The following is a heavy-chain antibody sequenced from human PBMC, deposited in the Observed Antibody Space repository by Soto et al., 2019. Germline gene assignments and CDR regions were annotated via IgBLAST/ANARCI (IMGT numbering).Heavy chain of an antibody. D-gene: IGHD1-20*01. CDR2: IYYSGTT. CDR1: GYSISSSNW. CDR3: ARDVLWGGVNSDRGVGY. J-gene: IGHJ4*02. Sequence: SETLSLTCAVSGYSISSSNWWGWIRQPPGKGLEWIGYIYYSGTTYYNPSLKSRVTMSVDTSKNSLYLQMNSLRAEDTAVYYCARDVLWGGVNSDRGVGYWGQGTLVTVSS. V-gene: IGHV4-28*03.